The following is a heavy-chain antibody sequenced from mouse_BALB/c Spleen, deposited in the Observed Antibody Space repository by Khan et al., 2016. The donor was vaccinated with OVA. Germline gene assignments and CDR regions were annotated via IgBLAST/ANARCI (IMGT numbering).Heavy chain of an antibody. V-gene: IGHV2-6*02. CDR3: ATRIDYGGSRYMDY. CDR1: GFSLTSYG. J-gene: IGHJ4*01. Sequence: QVQLKQSGPGLVAPSQSLSITCTVSGFSLTSYGVHWVRQPPGKGLEWLVVIWSDGFTTYNSTLKSRLSISKDNSKSQVFLKMNRLQTDDTAMYYCATRIDYGGSRYMDYWGQGTSVTVSS. CDR2: IWSDGFT. D-gene: IGHD1-1*01.